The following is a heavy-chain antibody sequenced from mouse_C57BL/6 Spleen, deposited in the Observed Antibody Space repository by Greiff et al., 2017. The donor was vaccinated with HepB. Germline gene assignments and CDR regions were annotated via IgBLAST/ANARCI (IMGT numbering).Heavy chain of an antibody. CDR1: GFNIKDDY. V-gene: IGHV14-4*01. CDR2: IDPENGDT. D-gene: IGHD1-1*01. CDR3: TTPYHYGTYY. J-gene: IGHJ2*01. Sequence: VQLQQSGAELVRPGASVKLSCTASGFNIKDDYMHWVKQRPEQGLEWIGWIDPENGDTEYASKFQGKATITADTSSNTAYLQLSSLTSEDTAVYYCTTPYHYGTYYWGQGTTLTVSS.